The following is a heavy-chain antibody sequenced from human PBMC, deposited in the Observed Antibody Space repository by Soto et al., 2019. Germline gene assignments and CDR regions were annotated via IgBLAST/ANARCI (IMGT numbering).Heavy chain of an antibody. D-gene: IGHD6-19*01. Sequence: QVQLVQSGAEVKKPGSSVKVSCKASGGTFSSYAISWVRQAPGQGLEWMGGIIPIFGTANYAQKFQGRVTITADESTSTAYMELSSLRSEDTAVYYCARDMSGGWYVEFGYWGQETLVTVSS. J-gene: IGHJ4*02. CDR3: ARDMSGGWYVEFGY. CDR1: GGTFSSYA. CDR2: IIPIFGTA. V-gene: IGHV1-69*01.